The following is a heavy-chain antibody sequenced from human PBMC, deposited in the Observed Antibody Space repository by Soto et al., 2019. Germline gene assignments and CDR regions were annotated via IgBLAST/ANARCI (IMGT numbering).Heavy chain of an antibody. CDR3: ARHGPRIAAAAHY. CDR1: GGTFSSYA. D-gene: IGHD6-13*01. V-gene: IGHV1-69*13. CDR2: IIPIFGTA. J-gene: IGHJ4*02. Sequence: SVKVSCKASGGTFSSYAISWVRQAPGQGLEWMGGIIPIFGTANYAQKFQGRVTITADESTSTAYMELSSLRSEDTAVYYCARHGPRIAAAAHYWGQGTLVTVSS.